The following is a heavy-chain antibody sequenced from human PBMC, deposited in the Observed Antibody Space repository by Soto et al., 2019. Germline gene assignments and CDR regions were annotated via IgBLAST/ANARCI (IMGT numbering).Heavy chain of an antibody. CDR1: GFTFSSYW. V-gene: IGHV3-7*03. CDR3: ARDDNVAAQTDAFDI. Sequence: EVQLVESGGGLVQPGGSLRLSCAASGFTFSSYWMSWVRQAPGKGLEWVANIKQDGSEKYYVDSVKGRFTISRDNAKNSLYLQMNSLRAEDTAVYYCARDDNVAAQTDAFDIWGQGTMVTVSS. J-gene: IGHJ3*02. CDR2: IKQDGSEK. D-gene: IGHD6-6*01.